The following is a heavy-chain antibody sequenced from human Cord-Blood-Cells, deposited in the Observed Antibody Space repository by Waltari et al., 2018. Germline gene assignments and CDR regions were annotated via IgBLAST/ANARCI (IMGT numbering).Heavy chain of an antibody. CDR3: ARHVLQSGSYYFDY. V-gene: IGHV4-34*01. D-gene: IGHD1-26*01. J-gene: IGHJ4*02. Sequence: QVQLQQWGAGLLKPSETLSLTCAVYGGSSSGYYCSWTRQPPGKGLEWIGEINHSGSTNYNPSLKSRVTISVDTSKNQFSLKLSSVTAADTAVYYCARHVLQSGSYYFDYWGQGTLVTVSS. CDR1: GGSSSGYY. CDR2: INHSGST.